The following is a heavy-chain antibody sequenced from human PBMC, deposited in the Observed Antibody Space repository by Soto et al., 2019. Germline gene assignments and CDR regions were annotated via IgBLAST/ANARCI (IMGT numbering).Heavy chain of an antibody. CDR3: AGDDVYLDTAMGYFDY. Sequence: QVQLVQSGAEVKKPGSSVKVSCKASGGTFSSYAISWVRQAPGQGLEWMGGIIPIFGTANYAQKFQGRVTITVGESTSTAYVELSSLRSEETAVYYCAGDDVYLDTAMGYFDYWGQGTLVTVSS. D-gene: IGHD5-18*01. CDR2: IIPIFGTA. CDR1: GGTFSSYA. V-gene: IGHV1-69*01. J-gene: IGHJ4*02.